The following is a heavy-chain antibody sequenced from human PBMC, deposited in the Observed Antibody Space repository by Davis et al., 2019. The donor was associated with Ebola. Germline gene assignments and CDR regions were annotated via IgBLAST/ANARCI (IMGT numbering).Heavy chain of an antibody. V-gene: IGHV5-10-1*01. CDR3: ARGGQLGYYSYGMDV. CDR2: IHPGDSYT. CDR1: GYSFTSYW. J-gene: IGHJ6*02. D-gene: IGHD6-13*01. Sequence: GESLKISCKGSGYSFTSYWIGWVRQMPGKGLEWMGIIHPGDSYTNYSPSFQGHVTISANKSISTAYLQWSSLKASDTAMYYWARGGQLGYYSYGMDVWGQGTTVTVSS.